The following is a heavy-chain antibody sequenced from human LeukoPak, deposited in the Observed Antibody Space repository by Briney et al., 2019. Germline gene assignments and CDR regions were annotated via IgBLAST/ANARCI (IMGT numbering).Heavy chain of an antibody. CDR3: ARKELRYFDWLFDY. Sequence: GGSLRLSCAASGFTFSDYYMSWIRQAPGKGLEWVSYISSSGSTIYYADSVKGRFTISRDNAKNSLYLQMNSLRAEDTAVYYCARKELRYFDWLFDYWGQGTLVTVSS. D-gene: IGHD3-9*01. J-gene: IGHJ4*02. CDR2: ISSSGSTI. CDR1: GFTFSDYY. V-gene: IGHV3-11*01.